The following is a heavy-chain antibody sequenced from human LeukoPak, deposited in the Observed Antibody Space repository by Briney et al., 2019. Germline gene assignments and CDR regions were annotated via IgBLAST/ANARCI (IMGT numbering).Heavy chain of an antibody. V-gene: IGHV5-51*01. J-gene: IGHJ3*02. D-gene: IGHD3-22*01. CDR2: IYPGDSDT. Sequence: GESLKISCKGSGYSFTSYWIGWVRQMPGKGLEWMGIIYPGDSDTRYSPSFQGQVTISADKSISAAYLQWSSLKASDTAMYYCARRSGYYFSPPDAFDIWGQGTMVTVSS. CDR1: GYSFTSYW. CDR3: ARRSGYYFSPPDAFDI.